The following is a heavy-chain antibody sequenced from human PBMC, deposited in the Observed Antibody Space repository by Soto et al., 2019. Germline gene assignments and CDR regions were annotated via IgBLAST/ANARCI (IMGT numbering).Heavy chain of an antibody. CDR3: AKRSGGFSEFDY. D-gene: IGHD5-12*01. CDR1: GFSFSNFA. Sequence: EVQLLESGGGLVQPGGSLRLSCAASGFSFSNFAMNWVRQPPGKGLEWVSSVDYRGTYTFYAASVKGRFTISRDNSKNMVYLELNSLRAEDTAVYYCAKRSGGFSEFDYWGQGTLVTVSS. CDR2: VDYRGTYT. J-gene: IGHJ4*02. V-gene: IGHV3-23*01.